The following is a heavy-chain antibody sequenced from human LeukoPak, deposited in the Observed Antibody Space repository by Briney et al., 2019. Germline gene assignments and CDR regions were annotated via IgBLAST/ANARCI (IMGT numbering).Heavy chain of an antibody. J-gene: IGHJ4*02. V-gene: IGHV1-2*02. CDR2: INPNSGGT. CDR1: GYTFTGYY. Sequence: GASVKVSCKASGYTFTGYYMHWVRQAPGQGLEWMGWINPNSGGTNYAQKFQGRVTMTRDTSTSTVYMELSSLRSEDTAVYYCARGPLVPAAIWYYFDYWGQGTLVTVSS. D-gene: IGHD2-2*02. CDR3: ARGPLVPAAIWYYFDY.